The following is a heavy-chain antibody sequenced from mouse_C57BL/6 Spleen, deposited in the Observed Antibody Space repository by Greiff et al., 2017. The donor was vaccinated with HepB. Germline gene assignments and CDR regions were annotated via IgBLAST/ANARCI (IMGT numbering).Heavy chain of an antibody. CDR2: IHPENSNT. CDR3: TRVDPDYGGDWFAY. V-gene: IGHV1-5*01. Sequence: EVKLMQSGTVLARPGASVKMSCKTSGYTFTSYWMHWVKQRPGQGLEWIGAIHPENSNTSYNQKFKGKAKLTADTSASTAYMDLSSLTNEDSAVYYCTRVDPDYGGDWFAYWGQGTLVTVSA. D-gene: IGHD1-1*01. CDR1: GYTFTSYW. J-gene: IGHJ3*01.